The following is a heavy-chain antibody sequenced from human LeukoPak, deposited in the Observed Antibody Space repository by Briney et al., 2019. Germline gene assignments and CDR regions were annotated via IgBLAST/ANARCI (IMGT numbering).Heavy chain of an antibody. D-gene: IGHD4-17*01. J-gene: IGHJ3*02. Sequence: GESLKISCKGSGYSFTNYWIGWVRPMPGKGLEWMGIICPGDSDTRYNPSFQGQVTISADKSISTAYLQWSSLKASDTAMYYCAREGDYGAGAFDIWGQGTMVTVSS. V-gene: IGHV5-51*01. CDR3: AREGDYGAGAFDI. CDR2: ICPGDSDT. CDR1: GYSFTNYW.